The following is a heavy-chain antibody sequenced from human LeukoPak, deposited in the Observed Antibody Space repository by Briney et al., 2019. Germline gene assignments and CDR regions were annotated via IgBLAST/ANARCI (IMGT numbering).Heavy chain of an antibody. V-gene: IGHV4-34*01. D-gene: IGHD5-18*01. CDR2: INHSGST. CDR1: GGSFRGYF. CDR3: ARGGLDTSRGGYFDY. J-gene: IGHJ4*02. Sequence: PSETLSLTCAVYGGSFRGYFWSWIRQPPGKGLEWIGEINHSGSTNYNASLRSRVTISVDTSKNQFSLKVTSVTAADTAVYYCARGGLDTSRGGYFDYWGQGTLVTVSS.